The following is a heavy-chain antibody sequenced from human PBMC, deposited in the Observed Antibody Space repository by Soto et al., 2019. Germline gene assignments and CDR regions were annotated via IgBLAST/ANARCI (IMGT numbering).Heavy chain of an antibody. CDR1: GGSIISSSYY. D-gene: IGHD4-4*01. CDR2: FYYSGST. Sequence: SSETLSLTCTVSGGSIISSSYYWGWIRQPPGKGLEWIGSFYYSGSTYYNPSLKSRVTISVDTSKNQFSLKLSSVTAADTAVYYCITPMTTVTTIDYWGQGTLVTVSS. J-gene: IGHJ4*02. CDR3: ITPMTTVTTIDY. V-gene: IGHV4-39*01.